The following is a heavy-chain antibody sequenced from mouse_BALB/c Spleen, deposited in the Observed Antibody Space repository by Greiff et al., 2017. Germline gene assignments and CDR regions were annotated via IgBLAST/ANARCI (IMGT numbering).Heavy chain of an antibody. V-gene: IGHV2-9*02. CDR1: GFSLTSYG. CDR2: IWAGGST. D-gene: IGHD3-1*01. J-gene: IGHJ4*01. Sequence: VQRVESGPGLVAPSQSLSITCTVSGFSLTSYGVHWVRQPPGKGLEWLGVIWAGGSTNYNSALMSRLSISKDNSKSQVFLKMNSLQTDDTAMYYCARDQLGLNYYAMDYWGQGTSVTVSS. CDR3: ARDQLGLNYYAMDY.